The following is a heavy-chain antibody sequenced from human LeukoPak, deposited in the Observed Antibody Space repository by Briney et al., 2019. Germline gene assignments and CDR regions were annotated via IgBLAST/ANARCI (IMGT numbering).Heavy chain of an antibody. Sequence: SETLSLTCTVSGGSISSYYWSWIRQPPGKGLEWIGYIYYSGSTYYNPSLKSRVTISVDTSKNQFSLNLNSVTAADTAVYYCARAYSSSWYFNWFDPWGQGTLVTVSS. J-gene: IGHJ5*02. CDR2: IYYSGST. CDR3: ARAYSSSWYFNWFDP. CDR1: GGSISSYY. V-gene: IGHV4-59*08. D-gene: IGHD6-13*01.